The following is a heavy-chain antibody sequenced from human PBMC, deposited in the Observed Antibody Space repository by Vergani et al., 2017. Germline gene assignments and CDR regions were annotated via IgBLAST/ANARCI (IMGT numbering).Heavy chain of an antibody. V-gene: IGHV4-39*07. J-gene: IGHJ3*02. D-gene: IGHD5-18*01. CDR1: GGSISSSSYY. CDR2: IYYSGST. Sequence: QLQLQESGPGLVKPSETLSLTCTVSGGSISSSSYYWGWIRQPPGKGLEWIGSIYYSGSTYYNPSLKSRVTISVDTSKNQFSLKLSSVTAADTAVYYCARGYSYGFFDAFDIWGQGTMVTLSS. CDR3: ARGYSYGFFDAFDI.